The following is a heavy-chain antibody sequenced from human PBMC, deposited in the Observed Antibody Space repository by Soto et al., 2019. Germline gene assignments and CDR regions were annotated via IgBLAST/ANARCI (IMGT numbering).Heavy chain of an antibody. J-gene: IGHJ6*03. V-gene: IGHV4-59*08. CDR2: IYYSGST. CDR3: ARHWYSSSWEVYYYYMDV. CDR1: GGNISSYY. Sequence: SETLSLTCTVSGGNISSYYLSWIRQPPGKGLEWIGYIYYSGSTNYNPSLKSRVTISVDTSKNQFSLKLSSVTAADTAVYYCARHWYSSSWEVYYYYMDVWGKGTTVTVSS. D-gene: IGHD6-6*01.